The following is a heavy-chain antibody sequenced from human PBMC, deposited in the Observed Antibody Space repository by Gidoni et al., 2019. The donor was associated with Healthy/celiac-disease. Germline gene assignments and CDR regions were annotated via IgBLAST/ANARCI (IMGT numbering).Heavy chain of an antibody. J-gene: IGHJ4*02. CDR1: GGSFSGYY. CDR3: ARGPSSVTPGGDFDY. CDR2: INHSGST. D-gene: IGHD1-26*01. Sequence: QVQLQQWGAGLLKPSETLSLTCAVYGGSFSGYYWSWIRQPPGKGLEWIGEINHSGSTNYNPSLKSRVTISVDTSKNQFSLKLSSVTAADTAVYYCARGPSSVTPGGDFDYWGQGTLVTVSS. V-gene: IGHV4-34*01.